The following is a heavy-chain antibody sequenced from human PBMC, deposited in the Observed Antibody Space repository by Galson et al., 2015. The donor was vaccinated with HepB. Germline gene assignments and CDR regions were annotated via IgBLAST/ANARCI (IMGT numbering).Heavy chain of an antibody. J-gene: IGHJ4*02. CDR1: GGSISSYY. Sequence: SETLSLTCTVSGGSISSYYWSWIRQPPGKGLEWIGYIYYSGSTNYNPSLKSRVTISVDTSKNQFSLKLSSVTAADTAMYYCARVAGELLIYDYWGQGTLVTVSS. D-gene: IGHD1-26*01. CDR2: IYYSGST. CDR3: ARVAGELLIYDY. V-gene: IGHV4-59*01.